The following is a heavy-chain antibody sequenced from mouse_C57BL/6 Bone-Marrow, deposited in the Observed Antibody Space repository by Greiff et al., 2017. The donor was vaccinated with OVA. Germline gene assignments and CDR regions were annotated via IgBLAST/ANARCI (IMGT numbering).Heavy chain of an antibody. V-gene: IGHV1-50*01. CDR3: ARESGGSAW. J-gene: IGHJ3*02. Sequence: QVQLQQPGAELVKPGASVKLSCKASGYTFTSYWMQWVKQRPGQGLEWIGEIDPSDSYTNYNQKFKGKATLTVDTSSSTAYMQLSSLTSEDSAVYYCARESGGSAWWGQGTLVTVSA. CDR1: GYTFTSYW. CDR2: IDPSDSYT. D-gene: IGHD1-1*02.